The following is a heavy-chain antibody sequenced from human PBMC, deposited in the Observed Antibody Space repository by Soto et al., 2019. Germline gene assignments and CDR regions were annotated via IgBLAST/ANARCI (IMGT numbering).Heavy chain of an antibody. CDR3: ATDQGYSGNYYARPAFDY. CDR1: GFTFSSYA. J-gene: IGHJ4*02. D-gene: IGHD1-26*01. Sequence: EVQLLESGGGLVQPGGSLRLSCAASGFTFSSYALIWVRQAPGKGLEWVSAISGRDGTTYYADSVKGRFTISRDNSKNALYLQMSSLRAEYTPVDYCATDQGYSGNYYARPAFDYWGQGTLVTVSS. CDR2: ISGRDGTT. V-gene: IGHV3-23*01.